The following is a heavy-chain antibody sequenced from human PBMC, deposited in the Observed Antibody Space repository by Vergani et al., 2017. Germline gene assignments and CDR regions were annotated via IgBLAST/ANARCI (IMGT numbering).Heavy chain of an antibody. CDR1: GGSISSYY. V-gene: IGHV4-59*01. Sequence: QVQLQESGPGLVKPSETLSLTCTVSGGSISSYYWSWIRQPPGKGLEWIGYIYYSGSTNSNPSRKSRVTISVDTSKNQFSLQLSSVTAADTAVYYCARAYPTMVRGADAFDIWGQGTMVTVSS. D-gene: IGHD3-10*01. CDR2: IYYSGST. CDR3: ARAYPTMVRGADAFDI. J-gene: IGHJ3*02.